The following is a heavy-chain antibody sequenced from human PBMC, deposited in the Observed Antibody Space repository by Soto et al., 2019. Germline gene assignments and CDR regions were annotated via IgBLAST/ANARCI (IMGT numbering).Heavy chain of an antibody. V-gene: IGHV3-30*18. Sequence: QVQLVESGGGVVQPGRSLRLSCAASGFTFSSYGMHWVRQAPGKGLEWVAVISYDGSNKYYADSVKGRFTISRDNSKNTLSLQMNSLRAEDTAVYYCAKDLYSYGTYYYYYGMDVWGQGTTVTVSS. J-gene: IGHJ6*02. D-gene: IGHD5-18*01. CDR1: GFTFSSYG. CDR2: ISYDGSNK. CDR3: AKDLYSYGTYYYYYGMDV.